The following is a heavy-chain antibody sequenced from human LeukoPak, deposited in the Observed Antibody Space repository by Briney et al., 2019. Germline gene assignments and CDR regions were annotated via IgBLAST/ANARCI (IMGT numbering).Heavy chain of an antibody. Sequence: MASETLSLTCTVSGGSISSYYRSWIRQPPGKGLEWIGEINHSGSTNYNPSLKSRVTISVDTSKNQFSLKLSSVTAADTAVYYCARCPSRTLSRVQLERRARVWFDPWGQGTLVTVSS. CDR1: GGSISSYY. J-gene: IGHJ5*02. V-gene: IGHV4-34*01. D-gene: IGHD1-1*01. CDR2: INHSGST. CDR3: ARCPSRTLSRVQLERRARVWFDP.